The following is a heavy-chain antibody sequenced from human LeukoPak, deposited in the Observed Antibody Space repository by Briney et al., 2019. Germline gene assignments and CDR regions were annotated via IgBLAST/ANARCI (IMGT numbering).Heavy chain of an antibody. CDR2: IIPIFGTA. Sequence: VASVTVSCTASGGTFSSYAISWVRQAPGQGLEWMGGIIPIFGTANYAQKFQGRVTITADESTSTAYMELSSLRSEDTAVYYCAREDGQLEPYYLDYWGQGTLVTVSS. CDR1: GGTFSSYA. V-gene: IGHV1-69*13. CDR3: AREDGQLEPYYLDY. J-gene: IGHJ4*02. D-gene: IGHD1-1*01.